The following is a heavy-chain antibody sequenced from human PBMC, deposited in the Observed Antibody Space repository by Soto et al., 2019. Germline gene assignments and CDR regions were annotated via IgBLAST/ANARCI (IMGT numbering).Heavy chain of an antibody. CDR2: ISYSGST. CDR1: GGSISSYY. Sequence: SETLSLTCTVSGGSISSYYWSWIRQPPGKGLEWIGYISYSGSTNYNPSLKSRVTISADTSKNQFSLKLRSVTAADTAVYYCARDERTNWFFNWGQGTLVTVSS. CDR3: ARDERTNWFFN. J-gene: IGHJ5*02. V-gene: IGHV4-59*12.